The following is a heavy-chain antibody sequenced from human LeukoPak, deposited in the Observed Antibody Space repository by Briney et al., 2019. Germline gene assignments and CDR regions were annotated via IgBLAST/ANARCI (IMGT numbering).Heavy chain of an antibody. Sequence: SETLSLTCAVYGGSFSGYYWSWIRQPPGKGLEWIGEINHSGSTHYNPSLKSRVTISVDTSKNQFSLKLSSVTAADTAVYYCARDGDGYSFDYWGQGTLVTVSS. D-gene: IGHD5-24*01. J-gene: IGHJ4*02. CDR1: GGSFSGYY. V-gene: IGHV4-34*01. CDR2: INHSGST. CDR3: ARDGDGYSFDY.